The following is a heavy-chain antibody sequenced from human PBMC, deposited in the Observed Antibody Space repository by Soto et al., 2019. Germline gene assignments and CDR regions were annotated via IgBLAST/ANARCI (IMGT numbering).Heavy chain of an antibody. V-gene: IGHV1-45*02. Sequence: QMQLVQSGAEVKKTGSTVTVSCQALGSTFTDLYLHWLRQAPGQALEWVGWITPFSGDVNYPQKFQERVTITRDRSINTAYMRMNSLGSEDTAMYYCATGGAGSGPFTWELPDHWGQGTLVTVAS. D-gene: IGHD1-26*01. CDR2: ITPFSGDV. CDR3: ATGGAGSGPFTWELPDH. J-gene: IGHJ4*02. CDR1: GSTFTDLY.